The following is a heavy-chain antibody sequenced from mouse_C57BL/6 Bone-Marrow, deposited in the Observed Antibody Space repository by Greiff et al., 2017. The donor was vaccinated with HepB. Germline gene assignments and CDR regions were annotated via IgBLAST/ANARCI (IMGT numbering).Heavy chain of an antibody. CDR3: ARTITTVVATNWYFGV. D-gene: IGHD1-1*01. J-gene: IGHJ1*03. V-gene: IGHV1-81*01. CDR2: IYPRSGNT. Sequence: QVQLQQSGAELARPGASVKLSCKASGYTFTSYGISWVKQRTGQGLEWIGEIYPRSGNTYYNEKFKGKATLTADKSSSTAYMGLRSLTSEDSAVYFCARTITTVVATNWYFGVWGTGTTVTVSS. CDR1: GYTFTSYG.